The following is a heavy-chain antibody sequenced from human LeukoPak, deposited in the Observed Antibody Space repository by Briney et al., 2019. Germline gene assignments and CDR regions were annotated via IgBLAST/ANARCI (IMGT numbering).Heavy chain of an antibody. CDR3: AEDDEVGITIFGVVTETPDYYGMDV. Sequence: GGSLRLSCAASGFTFSSYGMHWVRQAPGKGLEWVAVISYDGSNKYYADSVKGRFTISRDNSKNTLYLQMNSLRAEDTAVYYCAEDDEVGITIFGVVTETPDYYGMDVWGQGTTVTVSS. V-gene: IGHV3-30*18. D-gene: IGHD3-3*01. CDR1: GFTFSSYG. J-gene: IGHJ6*02. CDR2: ISYDGSNK.